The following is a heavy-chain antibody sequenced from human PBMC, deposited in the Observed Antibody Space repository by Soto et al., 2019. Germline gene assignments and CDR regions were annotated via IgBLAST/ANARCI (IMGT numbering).Heavy chain of an antibody. CDR2: IYYSGST. V-gene: IGHV4-39*07. Sequence: SETLSLTCTVSGGSISSSSYYWGWIRQPPGKGLEWIGSIYYSGSTYYNPSLKSRVTISVDTSKNQFSLKLSSVTAADTAVYYCARGPTLRGFYYGMDVWGQGTTVTVSS. CDR1: GGSISSSSYY. J-gene: IGHJ6*02. D-gene: IGHD1-26*01. CDR3: ARGPTLRGFYYGMDV.